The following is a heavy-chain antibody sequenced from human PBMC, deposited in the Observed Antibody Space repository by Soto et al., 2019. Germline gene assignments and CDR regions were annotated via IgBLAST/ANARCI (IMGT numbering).Heavy chain of an antibody. CDR1: GFTFSSYA. D-gene: IGHD5-18*01. CDR3: AGGDTPPYYFDY. Sequence: GGSLRLSCAASGFTFSSYAMSWVRQAPGKGLEWVSAISGSGGSTYYADSVKGRFTISRDNSKNTLYLQMNSLRAEDTAVYYCAGGDTPPYYFDYWGQGTLVTVSS. CDR2: ISGSGGST. J-gene: IGHJ4*02. V-gene: IGHV3-23*01.